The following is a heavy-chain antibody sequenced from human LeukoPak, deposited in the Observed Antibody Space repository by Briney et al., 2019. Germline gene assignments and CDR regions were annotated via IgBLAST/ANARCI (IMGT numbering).Heavy chain of an antibody. V-gene: IGHV4-34*01. CDR2: INHSGST. D-gene: IGHD3-22*01. Sequence: PSETLSLTCAVYGGSFSGYYWSWIRQPPGKGLEWIGEINHSGSTNYNPSLKSRVTISVDTSKNQFSLKLSSVTAADTAVYYCARGKRPPPYYYDSSGYRRHFDYRGQGTLVTVSS. J-gene: IGHJ4*02. CDR1: GGSFSGYY. CDR3: ARGKRPPPYYYDSSGYRRHFDY.